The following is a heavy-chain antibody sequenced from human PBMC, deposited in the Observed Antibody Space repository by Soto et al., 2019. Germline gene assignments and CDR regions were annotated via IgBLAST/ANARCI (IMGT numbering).Heavy chain of an antibody. CDR1: GGSISSSSYY. CDR2: IYYSGST. J-gene: IGHJ6*02. CDR3: ARVKSDYYYYGMDV. V-gene: IGHV4-39*01. Sequence: SETLSLTCTVSGGSISSSSYYWGWIRQPPGKGLEWIGSIYYSGSTYYNPSLKGRVTISVDTSKNQFSLKLSSVTAADTAVYYCARVKSDYYYYGMDVWGQGTTVTVSS.